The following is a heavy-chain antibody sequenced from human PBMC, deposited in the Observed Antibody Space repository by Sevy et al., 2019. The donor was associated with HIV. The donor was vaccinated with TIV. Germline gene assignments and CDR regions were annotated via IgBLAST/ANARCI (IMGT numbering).Heavy chain of an antibody. CDR3: ARRPDFGVVIPTGVLDV. D-gene: IGHD3-3*01. V-gene: IGHV3-23*01. CDR2: ISGSGDST. CDR1: GFTFSSYA. Sequence: GGSLRLSCAASGFTFSSYAMSWVRQAPGKGLQWGSVISGSGDSTYYADSVMGRFTIFRDNSKNTMYLQMTSLTAGDTAVYFCARRPDFGVVIPTGVLDVWGQGTTVTVSS. J-gene: IGHJ6*02.